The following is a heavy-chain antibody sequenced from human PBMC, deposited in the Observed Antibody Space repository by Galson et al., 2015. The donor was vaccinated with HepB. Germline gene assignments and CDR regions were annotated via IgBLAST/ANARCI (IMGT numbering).Heavy chain of an antibody. V-gene: IGHV4-59*01. D-gene: IGHD2-2*01. CDR2: IYYSGST. CDR1: GGSISSYY. J-gene: IGHJ6*02. CDR3: AGGNIVVVPPGYYYGMDV. Sequence: SETLSLTCTVSGGSISSYYWSWIRQPPGKGLEWIGYIYYSGSTNYYPSLKSRVTISVDTSKNQFSLKLSSVTAADTAVYYCAGGNIVVVPPGYYYGMDVWGQGTTVTVSS.